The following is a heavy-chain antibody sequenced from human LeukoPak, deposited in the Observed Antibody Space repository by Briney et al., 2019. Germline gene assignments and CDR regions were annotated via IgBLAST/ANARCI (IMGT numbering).Heavy chain of an antibody. J-gene: IGHJ6*02. Sequence: GSSVKVSCKASGGTFSSYAIIWVRQAPGQGLEWMGRIIPILGIANYAQKFQGRVTITADKSTSTAYMELSSLRSEDTAVYYCARGNCSSTSCYIGTYYYGMDVWGQGTTVTVSS. CDR3: ARGNCSSTSCYIGTYYYGMDV. CDR2: IIPILGIA. CDR1: GGTFSSYA. D-gene: IGHD2-2*02. V-gene: IGHV1-69*04.